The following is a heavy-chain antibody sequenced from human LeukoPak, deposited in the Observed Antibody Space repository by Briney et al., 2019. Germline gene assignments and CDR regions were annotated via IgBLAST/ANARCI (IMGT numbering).Heavy chain of an antibody. V-gene: IGHV3-7*01. D-gene: IGHD4-11*01. CDR3: ARDHYDYSSWFDP. CDR1: GFTFSSYW. CDR2: IKQDGSEK. Sequence: GGSLRLSCAASGFTFSSYWMSWVRQAPGKGLEWVANIKQDGSEKYYVDSVKGRFTISRDNAKNSLYLQMNSLRAEDTAVYYCARDHYDYSSWFDPWGQGTLVTVSS. J-gene: IGHJ5*02.